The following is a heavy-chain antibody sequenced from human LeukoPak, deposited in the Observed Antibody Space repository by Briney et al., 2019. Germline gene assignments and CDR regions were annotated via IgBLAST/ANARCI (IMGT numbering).Heavy chain of an antibody. CDR1: GFTFSDYY. CDR2: ISSSGSTI. D-gene: IGHD3-10*01. CDR3: ARDEWFGEFYYYYGMDV. Sequence: PGGSLRLSCAASGFTFSDYYMSWIRQAPGKGLEWVSYISSSGSTIYYADSVKGRFTISRDNAKNSLYLQMNCLRAEDTAVYYCARDEWFGEFYYYYGMDVWGQGTTVTVSS. J-gene: IGHJ6*02. V-gene: IGHV3-11*01.